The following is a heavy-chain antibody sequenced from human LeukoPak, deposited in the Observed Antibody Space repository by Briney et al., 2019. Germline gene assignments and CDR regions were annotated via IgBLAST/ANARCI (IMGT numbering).Heavy chain of an antibody. J-gene: IGHJ3*02. V-gene: IGHV1-18*01. D-gene: IGHD1-20*01. CDR2: ISPYNGNT. CDR1: GYTFTHYV. CDR3: ARASTHRYNWKSGQLNDAFDI. Sequence: ASLKVSCKTSGYTFTHYVISWVRQAPGQGLEWMGRISPYNGNTKYAQKLQGRVTMTTDTSTSTAYMELRSLRSGDTAVYYCARASTHRYNWKSGQLNDAFDIWGQGTMVTVS.